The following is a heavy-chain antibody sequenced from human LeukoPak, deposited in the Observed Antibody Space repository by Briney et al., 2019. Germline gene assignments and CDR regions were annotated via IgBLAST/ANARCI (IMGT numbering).Heavy chain of an antibody. J-gene: IGHJ3*01. D-gene: IGHD3-10*01. V-gene: IGHV3-7*01. CDR2: IKLDVSET. CDR1: GFTFSSYW. CDR3: ARKGNAFDF. Sequence: PGGSLRLSCAASGFTFSSYWMTWVRQAPGKGLELVANIKLDVSETYYVDSVRGRFTISRDNTKNSLYLQMDSLRAEDTAVYYCARKGNAFDFWGQGTMVTVSS.